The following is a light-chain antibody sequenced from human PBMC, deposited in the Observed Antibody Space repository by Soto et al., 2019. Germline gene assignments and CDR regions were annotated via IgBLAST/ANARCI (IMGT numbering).Light chain of an antibody. CDR2: DAS. J-gene: IGKJ2*01. CDR1: QSVSSY. V-gene: IGKV3-11*01. CDR3: QQRSNWPPT. Sequence: EIVLTQSPATLSLSPGERATLSCRASQSVSSYLAWYQQKPGQAPRLLIYDASNRATGIPARFSGSGSGTDXXXXXSXXXXXXFAVYYCQQRSNWPPTFGQGTKLEIK.